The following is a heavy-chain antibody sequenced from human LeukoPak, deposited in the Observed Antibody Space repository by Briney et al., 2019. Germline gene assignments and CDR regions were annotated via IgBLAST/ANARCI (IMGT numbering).Heavy chain of an antibody. Sequence: GGSLRLSCAASGFTFSSYSMNWVRQAPGKGLERVSHITASGTAMFYADSVKGRFTISRDNAKNSLYLQMNSLRDEDTAVYYCARSNSYGYASGAFDIWGQGTMVTVSS. CDR2: ITASGTAM. CDR3: ARSNSYGYASGAFDI. D-gene: IGHD5-18*01. V-gene: IGHV3-48*02. CDR1: GFTFSSYS. J-gene: IGHJ3*02.